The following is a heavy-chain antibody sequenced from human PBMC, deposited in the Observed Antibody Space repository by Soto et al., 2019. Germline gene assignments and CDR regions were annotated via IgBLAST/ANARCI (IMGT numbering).Heavy chain of an antibody. D-gene: IGHD1-20*01. V-gene: IGHV1-18*01. CDR1: GYTFSTYG. CDR3: ARGDNWNYVDY. CDR2: ISAYNGNT. Sequence: GASVKVSCNASGYTFSTYGINWVRQAPGQGLEWMGWISAYNGNTNNAQNFQGRVTMTTDTSTSTAYMELRSLRSDDTAVYYCARGDNWNYVDYWGQGTLVTVSS. J-gene: IGHJ4*02.